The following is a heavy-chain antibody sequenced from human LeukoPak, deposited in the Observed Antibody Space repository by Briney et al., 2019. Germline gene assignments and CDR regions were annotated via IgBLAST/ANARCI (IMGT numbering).Heavy chain of an antibody. CDR3: ARSVVGTTPWIQH. CDR1: GFTFSNYA. D-gene: IGHD1-14*01. CDR2: ITDSGGDT. J-gene: IGHJ1*01. Sequence: PGGPLTLSCTASGFTFSNYAISWVRQAPGTGLEWFSSITDSGGDTYYSDSVKGRFIISRDNSKNSLYLHMNSLRAEDTAMYYCARSVVGTTPWIQHWGQGTLVTVSA. V-gene: IGHV3-23*01.